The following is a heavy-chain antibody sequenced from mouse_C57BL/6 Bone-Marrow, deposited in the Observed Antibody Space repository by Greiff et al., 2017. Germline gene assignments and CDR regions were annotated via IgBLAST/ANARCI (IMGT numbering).Heavy chain of an antibody. CDR1: GFTFSSYG. Sequence: EVNLVESGGDLVKPGGSLKLSCAASGFTFSSYGMSWVRQTPDTRLEWVATISSGGSYTYYPDSVKGRFTISRDNAKNTLYLHMSSLKSEDTAMYYCARLGTTVGLDVWGTGTTVTVSA. CDR3: ARLGTTVGLDV. V-gene: IGHV5-6*01. D-gene: IGHD1-1*01. CDR2: ISSGGSYT. J-gene: IGHJ1*03.